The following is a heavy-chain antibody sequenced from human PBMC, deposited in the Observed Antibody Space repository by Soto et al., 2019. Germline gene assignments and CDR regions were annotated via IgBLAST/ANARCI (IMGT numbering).Heavy chain of an antibody. Sequence: HVQLHQWGAGLLKPSETLSLTCAVYGGSFINYSYSWIRQAPGKGLEWIGEVNHSGKTDYNPSLKSRGTLSVDTSKTQFSLKLISVTAADTAVYYCAAMYYDFWSATLNSAYWGQGTPVTVSS. D-gene: IGHD3-3*01. V-gene: IGHV4-34*01. CDR3: AAMYYDFWSATLNSAY. CDR2: VNHSGKT. J-gene: IGHJ4*02. CDR1: GGSFINYS.